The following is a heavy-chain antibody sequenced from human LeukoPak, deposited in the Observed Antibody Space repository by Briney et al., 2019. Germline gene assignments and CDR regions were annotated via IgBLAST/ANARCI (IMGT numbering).Heavy chain of an antibody. CDR1: GGSISTSGYY. Sequence: SETLSLTCTVSGGSISTSGYYWGWIRQPPGKGMEWIGNIYYSGSTYYNPSLKSRVTLSVDMSKNQFSLKLTSVTAADTAVYYCARSGSGSYYYWGQGTLVTVSS. CDR3: ARSGSGSYYY. CDR2: IYYSGST. V-gene: IGHV4-39*07. D-gene: IGHD3-10*01. J-gene: IGHJ4*02.